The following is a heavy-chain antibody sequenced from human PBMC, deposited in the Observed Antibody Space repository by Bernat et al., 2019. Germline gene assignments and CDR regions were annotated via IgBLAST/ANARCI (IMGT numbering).Heavy chain of an antibody. J-gene: IGHJ4*02. CDR2: IWYDGSNK. CDR3: ARTGIAVGGVENYFDY. V-gene: IGHV3-33*01. CDR1: GFTFSSYG. D-gene: IGHD6-19*01. Sequence: QVQLVESGGGVVQPGRSLRLSCAASGFTFSSYGMHWVRQAPGKGLGWVAVIWYDGSNKYYADSVKGRFTISRDNSKNTLYLQMNSLRAEDTAVYYWARTGIAVGGVENYFDYWGQGTLVTVSS.